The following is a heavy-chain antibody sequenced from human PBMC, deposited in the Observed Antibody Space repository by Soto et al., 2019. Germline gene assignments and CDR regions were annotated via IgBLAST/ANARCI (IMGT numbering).Heavy chain of an antibody. J-gene: IGHJ6*02. CDR2: INPSAGSR. CDR1: GHTFSSYD. Sequence: ASVKVSCKASGHTFSSYDVHWVRQAPGQGLEWMGVINPSAGSRTYAQKFQGRLTMTRDTSTSTVYMELGSLRSEDTAVYYCATLGYCSSTKCLYYYYGMDVWGQGTTVTVSS. V-gene: IGHV1-46*01. D-gene: IGHD2-2*01. CDR3: ATLGYCSSTKCLYYYYGMDV.